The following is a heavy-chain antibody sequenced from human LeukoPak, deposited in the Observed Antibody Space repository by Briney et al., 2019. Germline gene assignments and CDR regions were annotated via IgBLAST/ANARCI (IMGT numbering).Heavy chain of an antibody. D-gene: IGHD2-8*01. J-gene: IGHJ4*02. CDR3: ARPRKWIDY. CDR1: GFTFSDYY. Sequence: GGSLRLSCAASGFTFSDYYMIWIRRAPGRGLECVSYISGSGSTEYYADSVRGRFTISRDNAKNSLYLQMNSLRAEDTAVYYCARPRKWIDYWGQGTLVTVSS. CDR2: ISGSGSTE. V-gene: IGHV3-11*01.